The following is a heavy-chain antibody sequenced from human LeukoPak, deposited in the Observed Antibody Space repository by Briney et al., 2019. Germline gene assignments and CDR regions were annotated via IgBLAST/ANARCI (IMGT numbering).Heavy chain of an antibody. CDR2: IHKSGST. V-gene: IGHV4-30-4*01. D-gene: IGHD2-15*01. J-gene: IGHJ4*02. Sequence: SETLSLTCTVSGGSISSGDYYWTWIRQPPGKGLEWIGYIHKSGSTYYNPSLESRITISIDTSKNQFSLKVSSVTVADTAVYYCVRHDCSGGRCYADFDYWGQGTLVTVSS. CDR3: VRHDCSGGRCYADFDY. CDR1: GGSISSGDYY.